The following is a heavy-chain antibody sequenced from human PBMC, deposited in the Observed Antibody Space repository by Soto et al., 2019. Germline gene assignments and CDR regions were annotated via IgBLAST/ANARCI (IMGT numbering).Heavy chain of an antibody. Sequence: QVQLQESGPGLVKPSQTLSLTCAVSGGSINSGGFYWHWIRQHPEKGLEWIGYIFPSGSTHYNPSLKSRGTMSADTSQNQFSLRLTSVTAADTAVYSCARGGVSFPGPAGYWGQGTLVTVSS. CDR2: IFPSGST. D-gene: IGHD2-8*01. J-gene: IGHJ4*02. CDR3: ARGGVSFPGPAGY. CDR1: GGSINSGGFY. V-gene: IGHV4-31*11.